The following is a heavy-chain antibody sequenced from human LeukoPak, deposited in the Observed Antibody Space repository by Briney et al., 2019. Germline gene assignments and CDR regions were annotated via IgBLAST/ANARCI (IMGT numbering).Heavy chain of an antibody. J-gene: IGHJ4*02. CDR2: INHSGST. Sequence: PETLSLTCAVYGGSFSGYYWSWIRQPPGKGLEWIGEINHSGSTNYNPSLKSRVTISVDTSKNQFSLKLSSVTAADTAVYYCARRGAATRLRLLSYFDYWGQGTLVTVSS. V-gene: IGHV4-34*01. CDR3: ARRGAATRLRLLSYFDY. CDR1: GGSFSGYY. D-gene: IGHD5/OR15-5a*01.